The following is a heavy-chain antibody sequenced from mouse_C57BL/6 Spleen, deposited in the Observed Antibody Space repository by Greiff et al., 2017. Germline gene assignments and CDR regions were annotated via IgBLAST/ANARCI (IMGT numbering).Heavy chain of an antibody. CDR1: GYTFTSYW. Sequence: QVQLQQPGAELVKPGASVKMSCKASGYTFTSYWITWVKQRPGQGLEWIGDIYPGSGSTNYNEKFKSKATLTVDTSSSTAYMQLSSLTSGDSAVYYGARYDYDGGKRMDYWGQGTSVTVSS. V-gene: IGHV1-55*01. J-gene: IGHJ4*01. D-gene: IGHD2-4*01. CDR2: IYPGSGST. CDR3: ARYDYDGGKRMDY.